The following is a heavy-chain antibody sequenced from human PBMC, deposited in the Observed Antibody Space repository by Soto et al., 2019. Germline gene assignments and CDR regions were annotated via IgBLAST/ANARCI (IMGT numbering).Heavy chain of an antibody. V-gene: IGHV4-4*02. CDR2: IYHSGST. J-gene: IGHJ6*02. Sequence: SETLSLTCAVSGSSISSSNWWSWVRQPPGKGLEWIGEIYHSGSTNYNPSLKSRVTISVDKSKNQFSLKLSSVTAADTAVYYCARNVGPNYYGMDVWGQGTTVTVSS. CDR1: GSSISSSNW. D-gene: IGHD3-10*01. CDR3: ARNVGPNYYGMDV.